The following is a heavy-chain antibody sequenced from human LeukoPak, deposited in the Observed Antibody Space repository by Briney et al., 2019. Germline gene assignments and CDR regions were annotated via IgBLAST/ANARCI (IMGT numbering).Heavy chain of an antibody. CDR1: GYTLTELS. CDR2: FDPEDGET. J-gene: IGHJ4*02. V-gene: IGHV1-24*01. CDR3: ATRENRKYYFDY. Sequence: ASVRVSCKVSGYTLTELSMHWVRQAPGKGLEWMGGFDPEDGETIYAQKFQGRVTMTEDTSTDTAYMELSSLRSEDTAVYYCATRENRKYYFDYWGQGTLVTVSS. D-gene: IGHD2/OR15-2a*01.